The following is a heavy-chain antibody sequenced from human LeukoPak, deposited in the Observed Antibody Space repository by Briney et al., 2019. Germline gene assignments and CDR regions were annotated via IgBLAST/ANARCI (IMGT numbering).Heavy chain of an antibody. Sequence: GASVTVSCKASGYTFTGYYMHWVRQAPGQGLEWMGRINPNSGGTNYAQKFQGRVTMTRDTSISTAYMELSRLRSDDTAVYYCARNYYDSSGYYYSAFDIWGQGTMVTVSS. J-gene: IGHJ3*02. CDR1: GYTFTGYY. D-gene: IGHD3-22*01. CDR3: ARNYYDSSGYYYSAFDI. V-gene: IGHV1-2*06. CDR2: INPNSGGT.